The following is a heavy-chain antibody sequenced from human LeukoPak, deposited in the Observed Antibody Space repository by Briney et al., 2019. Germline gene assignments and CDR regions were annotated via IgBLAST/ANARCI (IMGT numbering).Heavy chain of an antibody. CDR3: ARGLRWVRRRYFDY. CDR1: GGSFGGYY. J-gene: IGHJ4*02. Sequence: SESLSLTCAVYGGSFGGYYWSWIRQPPGKGLEWIGEINHSGSTNYNPSLKSRVTISVDTSKNQFSLKLSSVTAADTAVHYCARGLRWVRRRYFDYWGQGTLVTVSS. D-gene: IGHD4-23*01. CDR2: INHSGST. V-gene: IGHV4-34*01.